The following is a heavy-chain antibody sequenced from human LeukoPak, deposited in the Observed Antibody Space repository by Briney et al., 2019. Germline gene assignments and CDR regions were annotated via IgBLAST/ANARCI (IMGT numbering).Heavy chain of an antibody. V-gene: IGHV4-59*11. CDR1: GVSISSHY. CDR2: MFDSEST. J-gene: IGHJ4*02. CDR3: ATIKRGSIYGYFDF. Sequence: PSETLSHTCTVSGVSISSHYWSWIRQPPGKGLQWIGYMFDSESTKDNPSLKSRITLSADTSKNQFSLRLSSVTAADTAVYYCATIKRGSIYGYFDFWGQGILVTVPS. D-gene: IGHD5-18*01.